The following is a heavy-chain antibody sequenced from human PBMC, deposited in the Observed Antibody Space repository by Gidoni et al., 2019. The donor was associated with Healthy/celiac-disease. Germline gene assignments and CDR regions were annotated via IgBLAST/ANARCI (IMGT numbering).Heavy chain of an antibody. CDR1: GYSISSGYY. Sequence: QVQLQESGPGLVKPSETLSLTCAVSGYSISSGYYWGWIRQPPGKGLEWIGSIYHSGSTYYNPSLKSRVTISVDTSKNQFSLKLSSVTAADTAVYYCARDDSSLVGATDVAFDIWGQGTMVTVSS. CDR3: ARDDSSLVGATDVAFDI. J-gene: IGHJ3*02. CDR2: IYHSGST. V-gene: IGHV4-38-2*02. D-gene: IGHD1-26*01.